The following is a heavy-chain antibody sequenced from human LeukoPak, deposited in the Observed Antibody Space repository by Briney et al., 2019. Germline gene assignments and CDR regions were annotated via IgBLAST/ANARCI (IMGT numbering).Heavy chain of an antibody. Sequence: PSETLSLTCTVSGGSISSGDYYWSWIRQPPGKGLEWIVYIYYSGSTYYNPSLKSRVTISVDTSKNQFSLKLSSVTAADTAVYYCARLRSPPVLRYFDWLSYFDYWGQGTLVTVSS. V-gene: IGHV4-30-4*01. CDR2: IYYSGST. CDR1: GGSISSGDYY. J-gene: IGHJ4*02. CDR3: ARLRSPPVLRYFDWLSYFDY. D-gene: IGHD3-9*01.